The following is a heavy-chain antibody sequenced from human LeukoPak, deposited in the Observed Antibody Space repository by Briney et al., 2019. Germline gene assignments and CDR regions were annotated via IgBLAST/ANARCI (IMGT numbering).Heavy chain of an antibody. CDR2: IYSGGST. V-gene: IGHV3-53*01. CDR3: ARLASLSYYYDSSGYYDY. CDR1: GFTFSTYV. D-gene: IGHD3-22*01. Sequence: GGSLRLSCAASGFTFSTYVMHWVRQAPGKGLEWVSVIYSGGSTYYADSVKGRFTISRDNSKNTLYLQMNSLRAEDTAVYYCARLASLSYYYDSSGYYDYWGQGTLVTVSS. J-gene: IGHJ4*02.